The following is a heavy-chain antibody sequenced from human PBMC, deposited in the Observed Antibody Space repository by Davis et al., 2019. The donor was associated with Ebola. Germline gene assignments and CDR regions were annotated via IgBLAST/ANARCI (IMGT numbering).Heavy chain of an antibody. V-gene: IGHV3-9*01. D-gene: IGHD6-6*01. CDR1: GITFEDYA. CDR3: ARSSIAARPGYYYGMDV. J-gene: IGHJ6*02. CDR2: INWNAGTI. Sequence: SLKISCVASGITFEDYAMHWVRQAPGKGLEWVSGINWNAGTIVYADSVKGRFTISRDNAKNSLYLQMNSLRAEDTAVYYCARSSIAARPGYYYGMDVWGQGTTVTVSS.